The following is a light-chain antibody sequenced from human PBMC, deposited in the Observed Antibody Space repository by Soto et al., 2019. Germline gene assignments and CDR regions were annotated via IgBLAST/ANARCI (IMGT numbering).Light chain of an antibody. V-gene: IGKV3-15*01. J-gene: IGKJ2*01. CDR1: QSIGSK. Sequence: EIVMTQSPATLSVSPGERATLSCRASQSIGSKLAWYQQKPGHAPRLLIYDASTRATGIPARFSGSGSGTEFTLTISGLQSEDFAVYHCQQYNKWPLYTFGQGTKLESK. CDR3: QQYNKWPLYT. CDR2: DAS.